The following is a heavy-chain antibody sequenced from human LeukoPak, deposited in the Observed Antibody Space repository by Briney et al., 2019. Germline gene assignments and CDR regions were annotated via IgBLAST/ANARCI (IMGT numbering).Heavy chain of an antibody. D-gene: IGHD3-22*01. Sequence: KPSETLSLTCAVSGASISSSYWSWIRQPPGKGLEWIGYINYSGNTKYNPSLESRVTISVDASNNQFSLRLSSVTAADTAFCYCARGYYDSRGYSNTFDIWGQGTLVTVSS. CDR3: ARGYYDSRGYSNTFDI. CDR2: INYSGNT. V-gene: IGHV4-59*01. J-gene: IGHJ3*02. CDR1: GASISSSY.